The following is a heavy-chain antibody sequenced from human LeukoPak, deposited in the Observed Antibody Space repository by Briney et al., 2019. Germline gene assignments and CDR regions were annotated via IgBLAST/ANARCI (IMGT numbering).Heavy chain of an antibody. CDR1: GFTFSSYS. V-gene: IGHV3-48*01. CDR3: AGAAGEMATIRY. J-gene: IGHJ4*02. D-gene: IGHD5-24*01. Sequence: GGSLRLSCAASGFTFSSYSMNWVRQAPGKGLEWVSYISSSSSSVYYADSVKGRFTISRDNAKNSLYLQMNSLRAEDTAVYYCAGAAGEMATIRYWGQGTLVTVSS. CDR2: ISSSSSSV.